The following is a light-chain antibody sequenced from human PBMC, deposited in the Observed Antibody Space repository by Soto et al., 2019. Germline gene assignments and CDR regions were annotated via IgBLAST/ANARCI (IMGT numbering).Light chain of an antibody. J-gene: IGLJ1*01. CDR2: EVN. Sequence: QSVLTQPASMSGSPGQSITISSTGTSSDVGSYYPVSWFQQHPGKAPKLIIYEVNKRPSGVSDRFSGSKSGNTASLTIPGLQAADEAEYYCCSYAGDTTFFVFGTGTKVTVL. CDR3: CSYAGDTTFFV. CDR1: SSDVGSYYP. V-gene: IGLV2-23*02.